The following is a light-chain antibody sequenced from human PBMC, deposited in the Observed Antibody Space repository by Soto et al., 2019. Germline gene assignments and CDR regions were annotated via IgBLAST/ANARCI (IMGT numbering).Light chain of an antibody. CDR3: QQRSKWPLT. CDR1: QSVTSN. Sequence: EILLTQSSATLSLSPGERATLSCRSSQSVTSNALAWYQQKPGQAPRLLIYGVSSRATGIPDRFSGSGSGTDFTLTISSLEPEDFAVYYCQQRSKWPLTFGGGTKVDIK. V-gene: IGKV3-11*01. CDR2: GVS. J-gene: IGKJ4*01.